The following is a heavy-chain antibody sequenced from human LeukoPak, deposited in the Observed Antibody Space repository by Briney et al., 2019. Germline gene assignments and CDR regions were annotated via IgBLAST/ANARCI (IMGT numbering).Heavy chain of an antibody. CDR3: ARGSWSNSDGSGSVDY. Sequence: PGGSLRLSCAASGFTFSSYTMNWVRQAQGKGLEWVSSINSISSHIFYADSVKGRFTISRDNAKNSLYLQVNSLRAEDTAVYYCARGSWSNSDGSGSVDYWGQGTLVTVSS. CDR2: INSISSHI. V-gene: IGHV3-21*01. CDR1: GFTFSSYT. J-gene: IGHJ4*02. D-gene: IGHD3-22*01.